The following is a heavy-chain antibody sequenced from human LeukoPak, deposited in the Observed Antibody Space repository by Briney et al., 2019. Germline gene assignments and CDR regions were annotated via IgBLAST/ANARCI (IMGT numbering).Heavy chain of an antibody. V-gene: IGHV3-9*01. D-gene: IGHD2-2*01. CDR1: GFTFSSYR. J-gene: IGHJ4*02. CDR2: ISWNSINI. Sequence: SLSLSCAASGFTFSSYRMHWVRQAPGKGLEWVSGISWNSINIAYADSVKGRFTISRDNAKNSLYLQMNSLRAEDTALYYCAKAGGDGSNYYSDYWGQGTLVTVSS. CDR3: AKAGGDGSNYYSDY.